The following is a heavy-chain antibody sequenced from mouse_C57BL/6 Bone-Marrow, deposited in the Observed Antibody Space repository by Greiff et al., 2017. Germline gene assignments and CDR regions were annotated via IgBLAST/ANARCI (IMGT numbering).Heavy chain of an antibody. V-gene: IGHV1-55*01. Sequence: VQLQQPGGELVKPGASVKMSCKASGYTFTSYWITWVRQTPGQGLEWIGDIYPGSGSTYYNEKFKRKITLTVDTSSSTAYLQLSSLTSEDAAVYYCARPYYSNYWYFDVWGTGTTVTVSS. CDR3: ARPYYSNYWYFDV. J-gene: IGHJ1*03. CDR1: GYTFTSYW. D-gene: IGHD2-5*01. CDR2: IYPGSGST.